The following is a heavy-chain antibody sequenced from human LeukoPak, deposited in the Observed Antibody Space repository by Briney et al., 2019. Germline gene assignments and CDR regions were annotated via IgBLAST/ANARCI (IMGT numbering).Heavy chain of an antibody. CDR2: MYYSGST. J-gene: IGHJ3*02. CDR1: GFTFSTYS. D-gene: IGHD1-26*01. V-gene: IGHV4-59*01. Sequence: GSLRLSCAASGFTFSTYSMNWVRQAPGKGLEWIGYMYYSGSTNYNPSLKSRVTISVDMSKNQLSLRLSSVTAADTAVYYCARDHEWELLWWGAFDIWGQGTMVTVSS. CDR3: ARDHEWELLWWGAFDI.